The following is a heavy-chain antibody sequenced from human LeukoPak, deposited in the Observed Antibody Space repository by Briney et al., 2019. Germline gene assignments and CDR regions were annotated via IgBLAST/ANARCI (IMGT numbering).Heavy chain of an antibody. D-gene: IGHD6-13*01. CDR3: AKVAGDRMDY. CDR1: GYSFATYG. CDR2: ISANTGKI. V-gene: IGHV1-18*01. J-gene: IGHJ4*02. Sequence: ASVKVSCKASGYSFATYGFCWVRQAPGHGLEWMGWISANTGKIDYAQKFQGRATMTTDTSTSTAYMELRSLRPDDTAVYYCAKVAGDRMDYWGQGTLLTVSS.